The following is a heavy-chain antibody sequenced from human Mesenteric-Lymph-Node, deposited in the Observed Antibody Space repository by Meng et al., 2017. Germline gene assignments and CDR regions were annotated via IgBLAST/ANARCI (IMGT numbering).Heavy chain of an antibody. CDR2: ISGPGGNT. CDR1: GFIFGGYA. J-gene: IGHJ4*02. CDR3: AKTFYGSRSYYNDY. D-gene: IGHD3-10*01. Sequence: GGSLRLSCAVSGFIFGGYAMTWVRQAPGRGLEWVSTISGPGGNTYYADSVKGRFTISRDNSKNMLYLQMNSLRAEDTALYYCAKTFYGSRSYYNDYWGQGAQVTVSS. V-gene: IGHV3-23*01.